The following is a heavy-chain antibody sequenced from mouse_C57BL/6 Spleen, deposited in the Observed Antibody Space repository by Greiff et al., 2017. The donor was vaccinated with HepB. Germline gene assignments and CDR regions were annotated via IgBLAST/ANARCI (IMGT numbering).Heavy chain of an antibody. J-gene: IGHJ4*01. Sequence: EVQVVESGGGLVQPGGSLSLSCAASGFTFTDYYMSWVRQPPGKALEWLGFIRNKANGYTTEYSASVKGRFTISRDNSQSILYLQMNALRAEDSATYYCARGLRDAMDYWGQGTSVTVSS. V-gene: IGHV7-3*01. CDR2: IRNKANGYTT. CDR3: ARGLRDAMDY. CDR1: GFTFTDYY. D-gene: IGHD3-1*01.